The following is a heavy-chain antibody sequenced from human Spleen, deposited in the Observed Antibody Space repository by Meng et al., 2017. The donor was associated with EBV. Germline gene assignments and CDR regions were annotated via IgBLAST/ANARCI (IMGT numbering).Heavy chain of an antibody. V-gene: IGHV4-39*07. Sequence: QLQLRESGPGLLRPSETQPLPCPVSRGSISSSTHYWAWIRQTPGKGLEWIGSIYYSGSTSYNPYLKSRVTISVDTSKTQFSLNLSSVTAADTAVYYCARGHYDYVSGRGNWFDPWGQGTLVTVSS. D-gene: IGHD3-16*01. CDR2: IYYSGST. CDR3: ARGHYDYVSGRGNWFDP. CDR1: RGSISSSTHY. J-gene: IGHJ5*02.